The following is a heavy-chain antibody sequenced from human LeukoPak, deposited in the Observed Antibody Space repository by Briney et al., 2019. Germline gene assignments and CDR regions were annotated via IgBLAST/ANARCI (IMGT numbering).Heavy chain of an antibody. CDR3: ARGRYRSSTSCYFFGY. CDR1: GGSFSGYY. Sequence: KSSETLSLTCAVYGGSFSGYYWSWIRQPPGKGLEWIGEINHSGSTNYNPSLKSRVTISVDTSKNQFSLKLSSVTAADTAVYYCARGRYRSSTSCYFFGYWGQGTLVTVSS. V-gene: IGHV4-34*01. CDR2: INHSGST. J-gene: IGHJ4*02. D-gene: IGHD2-2*01.